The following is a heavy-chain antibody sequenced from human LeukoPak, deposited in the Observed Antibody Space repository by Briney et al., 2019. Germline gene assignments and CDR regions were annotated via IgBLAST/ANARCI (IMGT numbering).Heavy chain of an antibody. CDR3: AKDRETTASGTFDY. Sequence: GGSLRLSCAASGFTFSSYGIHWVRQAPGKGLEWIAVISEDGRNKNFADSVKGRFTISRDNSHNTLSLQMNSLKPEDTGVYYCAKDRETTASGTFDYWGQGTLVTVSS. D-gene: IGHD6-13*01. CDR1: GFTFSSYG. J-gene: IGHJ4*02. CDR2: ISEDGRNK. V-gene: IGHV3-30*18.